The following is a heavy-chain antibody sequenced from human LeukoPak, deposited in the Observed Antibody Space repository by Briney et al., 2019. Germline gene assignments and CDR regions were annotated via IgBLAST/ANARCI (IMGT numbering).Heavy chain of an antibody. CDR1: GGSIPSYY. D-gene: IGHD4-11*01. CDR2: LLYSGST. Sequence: SETLSLACAISGGSIPSYYWSRIRQTPGKGLEWIGYLLYSGSTNYNPSLKSRVTMSIDTSKNQFSLKLRSVTAADTAVYYCARGAYSNYLSVGYWGQGILVTVSS. CDR3: ARGAYSNYLSVGY. J-gene: IGHJ4*02. V-gene: IGHV4-59*01.